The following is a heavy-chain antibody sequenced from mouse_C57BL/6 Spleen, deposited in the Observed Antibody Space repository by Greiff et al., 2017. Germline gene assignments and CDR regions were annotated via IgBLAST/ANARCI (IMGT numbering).Heavy chain of an antibody. CDR2: ISYDGSN. J-gene: IGHJ3*01. CDR1: GYSITSGYY. Sequence: EVKLVESGPGLVKPSQSLSLTCSVTGYSITSGYYWNWIRQFPGNKLEWMGYISYDGSNNYNPSLKNRISITRDTSKDQFFLKLNSVTTKDTATYYCASQGNYDYDEGPAWFADWGQGTLVTVSA. CDR3: ASQGNYDYDEGPAWFAD. V-gene: IGHV3-6*01. D-gene: IGHD2-4*01.